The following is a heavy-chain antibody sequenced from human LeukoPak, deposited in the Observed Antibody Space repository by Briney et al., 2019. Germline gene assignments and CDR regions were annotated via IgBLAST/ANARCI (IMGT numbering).Heavy chain of an antibody. V-gene: IGHV3-20*04. CDR2: INWNGGST. J-gene: IGHJ3*02. CDR3: ARGYDFWSGRLGDAFDI. Sequence: GGSLRLSCEASGFTFDDYAMTWVRRAPGKGLEWVSGINWNGGSTGYADSVKGGFTISRDNAKNSLYLQMNTLRAEDTALYYCARGYDFWSGRLGDAFDIWGQGTMVTVSS. CDR1: GFTFDDYA. D-gene: IGHD3-3*01.